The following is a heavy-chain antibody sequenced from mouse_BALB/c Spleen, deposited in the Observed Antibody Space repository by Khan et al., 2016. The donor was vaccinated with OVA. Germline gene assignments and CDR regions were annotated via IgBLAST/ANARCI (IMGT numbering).Heavy chain of an antibody. Sequence: EVELVESGGGLVQPGGSRKLSCAASGFTFSSYGMHWVRQAPEKGLEWVAYISGDSTTIYYADTVKGRFTISRDNPKNTLFLQMTSLMSEDTAMYYWATSYDYGDYFDYWGPGTTLTVSS. J-gene: IGHJ2*01. D-gene: IGHD1-1*01. V-gene: IGHV5-17*02. CDR3: ATSYDYGDYFDY. CDR2: ISGDSTTI. CDR1: GFTFSSYG.